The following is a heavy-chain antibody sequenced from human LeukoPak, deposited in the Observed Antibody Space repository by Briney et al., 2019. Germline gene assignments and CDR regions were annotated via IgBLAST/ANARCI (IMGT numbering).Heavy chain of an antibody. Sequence: GASVKVSCKASGYTFTSYYMHWVRQAPGQGLEWMGIINPSGGSTSYAQKFQGRVTMTRDMSTSTVYMELSSLRSEDTAVYYCARDPPIGIAVAPFAFDIWGQGTMVTVSS. CDR3: ARDPPIGIAVAPFAFDI. CDR2: INPSGGST. J-gene: IGHJ3*02. CDR1: GYTFTSYY. D-gene: IGHD6-19*01. V-gene: IGHV1-46*01.